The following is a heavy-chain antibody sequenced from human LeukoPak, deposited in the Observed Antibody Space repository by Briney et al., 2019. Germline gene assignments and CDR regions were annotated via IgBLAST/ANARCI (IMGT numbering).Heavy chain of an antibody. V-gene: IGHV3-53*01. CDR1: GFTVSSNY. D-gene: IGHD3-22*01. Sequence: GGSLRLSCAASGFTVSSNYMSWVRQAPGKRLEWVSVIYSGGSTYYADSVKGRFTISRDNSKNTLYLQMNSLRAEDTAVYYCARGRPYYYDSSGYYPYDAFDIWGQGTMVTVSS. CDR3: ARGRPYYYDSSGYYPYDAFDI. J-gene: IGHJ3*02. CDR2: IYSGGST.